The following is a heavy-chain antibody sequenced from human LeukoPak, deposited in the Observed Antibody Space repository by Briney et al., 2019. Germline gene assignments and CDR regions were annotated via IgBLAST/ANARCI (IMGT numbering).Heavy chain of an antibody. Sequence: GGSLRLSCAASGFTFSSYEMNCVRQAPGKGLEWVSYISSSGSTIYYADSVKGRFTISRDNAKNSLYLQMNSLRAEDTAVYYCARGSGWYYFDYWGQGTLVTVSS. D-gene: IGHD6-19*01. CDR3: ARGSGWYYFDY. CDR1: GFTFSSYE. CDR2: ISSSGSTI. J-gene: IGHJ4*02. V-gene: IGHV3-48*03.